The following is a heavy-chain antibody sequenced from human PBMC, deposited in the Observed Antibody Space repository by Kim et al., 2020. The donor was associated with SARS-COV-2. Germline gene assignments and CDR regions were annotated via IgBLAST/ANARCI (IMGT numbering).Heavy chain of an antibody. CDR2: ISSSSSYI. J-gene: IGHJ4*02. CDR3: ARFQPGIAVAGGL. CDR1: GFTFSSYS. Sequence: GGSLRLSCAASGFTFSSYSMNWVRQAPGKGLEWVSSISSSSSYIYYADSVKGRFTISRDNAKNSLYLQMNSLRAEDTAVYYCARFQPGIAVAGGLWGQGTLVTVSS. V-gene: IGHV3-21*01. D-gene: IGHD6-19*01.